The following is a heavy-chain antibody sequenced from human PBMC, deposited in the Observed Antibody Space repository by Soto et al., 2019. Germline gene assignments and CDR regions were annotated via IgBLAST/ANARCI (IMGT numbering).Heavy chain of an antibody. CDR1: VFTFTSYA. Sequence: GWSLRLSCASSVFTFTSYAMSWVRLTPGKGLEWVSAISGSGSNTFYADSVRSQFTISRDNSKNTVFLQMNNLRAEDTAVYFCARDRATFDYWGQGTRVTVSS. CDR2: ISGSGSNT. CDR3: ARDRATFDY. D-gene: IGHD1-26*01. V-gene: IGHV3-23*01. J-gene: IGHJ4*02.